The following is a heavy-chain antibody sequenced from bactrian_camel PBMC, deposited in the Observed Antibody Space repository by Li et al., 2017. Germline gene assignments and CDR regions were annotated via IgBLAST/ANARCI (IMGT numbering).Heavy chain of an antibody. D-gene: IGHD7*01. CDR1: GVKYNGYC. J-gene: IGHJ4*01. CDR2: IYTGDDST. V-gene: IGHV3S1*01. Sequence: HVQLVESGGGSVQAGGSLKLSCAASGVKYNGYCLAWFRQAPGAGREGVATIYTGDDSTYYIDSVKGRFTISQDIPRKTTYLQMNSLKAEDTAMYYCAADRLVGGGYRYLEDEYEVWGQGTQVTVS. CDR3: AADRLVGGGYRYLEDEYEV.